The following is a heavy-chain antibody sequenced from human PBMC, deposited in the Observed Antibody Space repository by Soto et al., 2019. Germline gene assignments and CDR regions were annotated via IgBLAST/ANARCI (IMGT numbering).Heavy chain of an antibody. CDR2: INPNSGGT. CDR3: ARSFPGIAVALDPSGYFDY. V-gene: IGHV1-2*04. CDR1: GYTFTGYY. J-gene: IGHJ4*02. Sequence: ASVKVSCKASGYTFTGYYMHWVRQAPGQGLEWMGWINPNSGGTNYAQKFQGWVTMTRDTSISTAYMELSRLRSDDTAVYYCARSFPGIAVALDPSGYFDYWGQGTLVTVSS. D-gene: IGHD6-19*01.